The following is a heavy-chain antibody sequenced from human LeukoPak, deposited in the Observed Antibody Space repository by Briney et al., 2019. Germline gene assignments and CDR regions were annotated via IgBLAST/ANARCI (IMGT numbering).Heavy chain of an antibody. J-gene: IGHJ3*01. Sequence: KPSETLSLTCAVHGGSFSAYFLSWIRQPPGKGLGWIGEINQSGSTNYNPSLKSRVTISVDTSKKQFSLRLSSVTAADTAVYYCAFGQETADAFDFWGQGTMVTVSS. CDR3: AFGQETADAFDF. D-gene: IGHD3-3*01. V-gene: IGHV4-34*01. CDR1: GGSFSAYF. CDR2: INQSGST.